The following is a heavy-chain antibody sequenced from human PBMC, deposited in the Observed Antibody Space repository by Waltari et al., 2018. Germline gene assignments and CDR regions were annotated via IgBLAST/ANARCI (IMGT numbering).Heavy chain of an antibody. J-gene: IGHJ5*02. V-gene: IGHV1-69*14. Sequence: QVQLVQSGAEVKKPGSSVKVSCKASGGTFSSYAISWVRQAPGQGLEWMGGIIPSFGTANYAQKFQGRVTITADKSTSTAYMELSSLRSEDTAVYYCARAPTLILTAEGWFDPWGQGTLVIVSS. CDR3: ARAPTLILTAEGWFDP. CDR2: IIPSFGTA. D-gene: IGHD3-9*01. CDR1: GGTFSSYA.